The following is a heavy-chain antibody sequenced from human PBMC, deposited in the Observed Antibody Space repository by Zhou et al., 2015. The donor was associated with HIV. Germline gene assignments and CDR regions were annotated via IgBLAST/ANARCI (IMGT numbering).Heavy chain of an antibody. CDR1: GGTFSSYT. CDR2: IIPILGIA. D-gene: IGHD2-2*01. Sequence: QVQLVQSGAEVKKPGSSVKVSCKASGGTFSSYTISWVRQAPGQGLEWMGRIIPILGIANYAQKFQGRVTITADKSTSTAYMELSSLRSEDTAVYYCASGAYCSSTSCTLDYWGQGTLVTVSS. V-gene: IGHV1-69*09. J-gene: IGHJ4*02. CDR3: ASGAYCSSTSCTLDY.